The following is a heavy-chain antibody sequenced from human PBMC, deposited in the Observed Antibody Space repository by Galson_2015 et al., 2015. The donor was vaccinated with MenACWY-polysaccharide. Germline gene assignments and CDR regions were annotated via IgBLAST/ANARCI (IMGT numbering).Heavy chain of an antibody. D-gene: IGHD3-16*01. CDR3: AKHRDGGTYDAFDI. CDR1: GFTFSSYA. CDR2: MDDRGGNT. V-gene: IGHV3-23*01. J-gene: IGHJ2*01. Sequence: SLRLSCATSGFTFSSYAVSWVRQAPGKGLEWVSTMDDRGGNTYYADSVKGRFTISGDNSKSTLYLQMNSLRAEDTAIYYCAKHRDGGTYDAFDIWGRGTLVTVSS.